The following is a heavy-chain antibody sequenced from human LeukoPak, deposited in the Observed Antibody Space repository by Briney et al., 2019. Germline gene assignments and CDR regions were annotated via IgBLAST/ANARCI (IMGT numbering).Heavy chain of an antibody. Sequence: SETLSLTCAVYGGSFSGYYWSWIRQPPGKGLEWIGEINHSGSTNYNPSLKSRVTISVDTSKNQFSLKLSSVTAADTAVYYCASGIAAVTPFDYWGQGTLVTVSS. J-gene: IGHJ4*02. CDR3: ASGIAAVTPFDY. V-gene: IGHV4-34*01. CDR2: INHSGST. D-gene: IGHD6-13*01. CDR1: GGSFSGYY.